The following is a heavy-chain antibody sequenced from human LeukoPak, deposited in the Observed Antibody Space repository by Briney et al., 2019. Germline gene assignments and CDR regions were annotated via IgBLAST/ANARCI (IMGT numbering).Heavy chain of an antibody. V-gene: IGHV3-30-3*01. D-gene: IGHD3-3*01. CDR3: ARVSPGSGYYIEWGYFDY. J-gene: IGHJ4*02. CDR1: GFTFSSYA. CDR2: ISYDGSNK. Sequence: GGSLRLSCAASGFTFSSYAMHWVRQAPGKGLEWVAVISYDGSNKYYADSVKGRFTISRDNSKNTLYLQMNSLRAEDTAVYYCARVSPGSGYYIEWGYFDYWGQGTLVTVSS.